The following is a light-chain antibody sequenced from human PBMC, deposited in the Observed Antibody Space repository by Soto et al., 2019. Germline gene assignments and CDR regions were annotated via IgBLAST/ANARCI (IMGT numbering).Light chain of an antibody. V-gene: IGLV1-51*02. J-gene: IGLJ2*01. CDR1: SSNIGIDY. CDR2: EDN. CDR3: GAWDTRLSGGI. Sequence: QSVLTQPPSVSAAPGQKVTISCSGSSSNIGIDYVSWYQQLPGTAPKLLSYEDNKRPSGIPDRFSGSKSGTSATLDITGLQTGDEADYYCGAWDTRLSGGIFGGGTKLTVL.